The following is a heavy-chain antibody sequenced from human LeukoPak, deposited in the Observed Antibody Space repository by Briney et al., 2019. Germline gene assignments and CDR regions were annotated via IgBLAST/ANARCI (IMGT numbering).Heavy chain of an antibody. D-gene: IGHD1-26*01. CDR1: GGSISSYY. J-gene: IGHJ6*02. CDR2: IYYSGST. V-gene: IGHV4-59*08. CDR3: ARSIVGATGSHYYYYYGMDV. Sequence: SETLSLTCTVSGGSISSYYWSWIRQPPGKGLEWIGYIYYSGSTIYNPSLKSRVTISVDTSKNQFSLKLSSVTAADAAVSYCARSIVGATGSHYYYYYGMDVWGQGTTVTVSS.